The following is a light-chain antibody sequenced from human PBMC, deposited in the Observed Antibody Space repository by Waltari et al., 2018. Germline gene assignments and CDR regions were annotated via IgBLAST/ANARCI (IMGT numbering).Light chain of an antibody. J-gene: IGKJ1*01. CDR2: AAS. CDR1: QGISSY. Sequence: IQLTQSPSSLSASVGDRVTITCRASQGISSYLAWYQQKPGKPPKLLIYAASTLQSGVPSRFSGSGSGTDFTLTISSMQPEDFATYYCQQLNSYPWTFGQGTKVEIK. CDR3: QQLNSYPWT. V-gene: IGKV1-9*01.